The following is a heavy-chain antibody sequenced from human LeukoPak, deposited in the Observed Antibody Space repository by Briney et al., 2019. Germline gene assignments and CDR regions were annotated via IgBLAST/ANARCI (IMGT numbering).Heavy chain of an antibody. J-gene: IGHJ6*03. CDR1: GGSISSGSYY. Sequence: SETLSLTCTVSGGSISSGSYYWRWIRQPAGKAREWIERIYTSGSTNYNPSLKSRVTISVDTSKNQFSLKLSSVTAADTAVYYCARASGYCTNGVCPDYYYYYMDVWGKGTTVTVSS. CDR3: ARASGYCTNGVCPDYYYYYMDV. CDR2: IYTSGST. D-gene: IGHD2-8*01. V-gene: IGHV4-61*02.